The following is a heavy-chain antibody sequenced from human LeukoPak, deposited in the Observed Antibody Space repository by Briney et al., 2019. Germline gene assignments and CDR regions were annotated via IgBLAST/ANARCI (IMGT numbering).Heavy chain of an antibody. V-gene: IGHV3-23*01. Sequence: GGTLRLSCAASGFSFTTFGMNWVRQAPGKGLEWVSVISGSGGYTDYAGSVKGRFTISRDNSKKMVYLQMNTLRAEDTAVYYCARESDYGDYVGYWGQGTLVTVSS. J-gene: IGHJ4*02. CDR2: ISGSGGYT. CDR1: GFSFTTFG. CDR3: ARESDYGDYVGY. D-gene: IGHD4-17*01.